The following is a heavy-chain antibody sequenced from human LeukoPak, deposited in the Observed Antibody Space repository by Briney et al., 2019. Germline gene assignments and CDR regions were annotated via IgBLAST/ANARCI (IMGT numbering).Heavy chain of an antibody. CDR2: IYTSGST. V-gene: IGHV4-4*07. CDR1: GGSISSYY. J-gene: IGHJ3*02. D-gene: IGHD3-22*01. Sequence: SETLSLTCTVSGGSISSYYWSWIRQPAGKGLEWIGRIYTSGSTNYNPSLKSRATMSVDTSKNQFSLKLSSVTAADTAVYYCARDGYYYDSSGSDAFDIWGQGTMVTVSS. CDR3: ARDGYYYDSSGSDAFDI.